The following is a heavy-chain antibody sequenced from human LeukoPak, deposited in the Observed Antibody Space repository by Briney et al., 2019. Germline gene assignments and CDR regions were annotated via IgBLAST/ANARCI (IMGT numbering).Heavy chain of an antibody. CDR1: GFMFSDSP. Sequence: GGSLRLSCAASGFMFSDSPMHWVRQAPGKGLQWVARIRSKSNNYVTVYGASVKGRFTISRDDSKNMLYLQMNSLKAEDTAVYYCTGTIRGANFYGMNVWGQGTTVTVSS. D-gene: IGHD3-10*01. CDR3: TGTIRGANFYGMNV. V-gene: IGHV3-73*01. J-gene: IGHJ6*02. CDR2: IRSKSNNYVT.